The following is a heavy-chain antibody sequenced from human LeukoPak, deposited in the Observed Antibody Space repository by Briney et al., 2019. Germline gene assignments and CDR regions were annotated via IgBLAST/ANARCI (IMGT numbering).Heavy chain of an antibody. CDR2: ISGSGGST. J-gene: IGHJ4*02. V-gene: IGHV3-23*01. CDR3: AKAEGYYYDSSAPPGY. Sequence: PGGSLRLSCAASGFTFSSYEMNWVRQAPGKGLEWVSAISGSGGSTYYADSVKGRFTISRDNSKNTLYLQMNSLRAEDTAVYYCAKAEGYYYDSSAPPGYWGQGTLVTVAS. CDR1: GFTFSSYE. D-gene: IGHD3-22*01.